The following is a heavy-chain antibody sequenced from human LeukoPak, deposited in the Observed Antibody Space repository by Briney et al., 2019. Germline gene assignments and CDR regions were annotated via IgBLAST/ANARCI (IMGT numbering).Heavy chain of an antibody. Sequence: SETLSLTRTVSGGSITGYYWSWIRQPAGKGLEWIGRIYTGGSTNYNPSLKSRVTMSVDTSKNQFSLKLSSVTAADTAIYYCTRWYGGHGFDYWGQGTLVTVFS. CDR2: IYTGGST. J-gene: IGHJ4*02. D-gene: IGHD4-23*01. V-gene: IGHV4-4*07. CDR1: GGSITGYY. CDR3: TRWYGGHGFDY.